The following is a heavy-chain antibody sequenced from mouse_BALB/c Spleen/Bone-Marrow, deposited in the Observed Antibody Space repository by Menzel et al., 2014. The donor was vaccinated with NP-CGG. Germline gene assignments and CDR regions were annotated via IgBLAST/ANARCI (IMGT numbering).Heavy chain of an antibody. J-gene: IGHJ2*01. CDR2: IHPYNGGT. V-gene: IGHV1-18*01. D-gene: IGHD1-1*01. Sequence: EVQLQQSGPELVKPGASMKISCKASGYSFAGYTTNWVKQSHGKNLEWIGLIHPYNGGTSYNQKFKGKATLTVDKSSSTAYMELLSLTSEDSAVYYCARRNYYGSSPYYFDYWGQGTTLTVSS. CDR3: ARRNYYGSSPYYFDY. CDR1: GYSFAGYT.